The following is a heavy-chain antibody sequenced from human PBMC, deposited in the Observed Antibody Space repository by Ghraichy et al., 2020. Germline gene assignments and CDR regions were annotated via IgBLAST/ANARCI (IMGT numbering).Heavy chain of an antibody. D-gene: IGHD3-9*01. CDR3: AHRPSGKMSDWSFAYFDY. J-gene: IGHJ4*02. CDR2: IYWDDDK. Sequence: SGPTLVKPTQTLTPTCTFSGFSFSTSNVGVGWIRQPPGKALEWLALIYWDDDKRYSPSLKSRLTITKDTSRNQVVLTMTNVDPVDTATYYCAHRPSGKMSDWSFAYFDYWGQGTLVTVSS. V-gene: IGHV2-5*02. CDR1: GFSFSTSNVG.